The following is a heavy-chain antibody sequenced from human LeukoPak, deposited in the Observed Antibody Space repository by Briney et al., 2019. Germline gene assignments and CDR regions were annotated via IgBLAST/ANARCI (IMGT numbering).Heavy chain of an antibody. Sequence: SETLSLTCTVSGGSISSYYWSWIRQPPGKGLEWIGYIYYSGSTNYNPSLKSRVTISVDTSKNQFSLKLSSVTAADTPVYYCARAILTPSGYVWHFDLWGRGTLVTVSS. V-gene: IGHV4-59*12. CDR1: GGSISSYY. CDR2: IYYSGST. D-gene: IGHD3-3*01. CDR3: ARAILTPSGYVWHFDL. J-gene: IGHJ2*01.